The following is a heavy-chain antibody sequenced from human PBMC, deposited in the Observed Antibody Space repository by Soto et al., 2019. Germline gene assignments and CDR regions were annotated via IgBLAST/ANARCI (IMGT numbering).Heavy chain of an antibody. D-gene: IGHD3-10*01. Sequence: QVRLVQSGSEMRKPGASVNVSCKASGYTFTTYTITWVRQVPGQGLEWMGWINPYNDNTNYAQKLQGRVTMTADTPTRTAYMDLRSLRSHDTAVNYCPTGRQPLAEDFVSSGNDGMDVWGQGTTVTVSS. CDR1: GYTFTTYT. CDR3: PTGRQPLAEDFVSSGNDGMDV. V-gene: IGHV1-18*01. CDR2: INPYNDNT. J-gene: IGHJ6*02.